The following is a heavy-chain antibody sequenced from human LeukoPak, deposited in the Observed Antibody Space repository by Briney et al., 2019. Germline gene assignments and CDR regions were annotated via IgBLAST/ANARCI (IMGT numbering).Heavy chain of an antibody. V-gene: IGHV4-39*01. D-gene: IGHD4-17*01. CDR2: IYYSGST. CDR3: AGQNDYAPKYNWFDP. J-gene: IGHJ5*02. Sequence: SETLSLTCTVSGGSISSSSYYWGWIRQPPGKGLEWIGSIYYSGSTYYNPSLKSRVTISVDTSKNQFSLKLSSVTAADTAVYYCAGQNDYAPKYNWFDPWGQGTLVTASS. CDR1: GGSISSSSYY.